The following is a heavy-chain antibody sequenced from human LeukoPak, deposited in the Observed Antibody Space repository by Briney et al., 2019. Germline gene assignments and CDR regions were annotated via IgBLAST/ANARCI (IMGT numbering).Heavy chain of an antibody. J-gene: IGHJ4*02. CDR3: ARAPEPTTNGFDY. CDR1: GYSISSGYY. D-gene: IGHD1-14*01. CDR2: IYHSGST. Sequence: SETLSLTCTVSGYSISSGYYWGWIRQPPGKGLEWIGSIYHSGSTYYNPSLKSRVTISVDTSKNQFSLKLSSVTAADTAVYYCARAPEPTTNGFDYWGQGILVTVSS. V-gene: IGHV4-38-2*02.